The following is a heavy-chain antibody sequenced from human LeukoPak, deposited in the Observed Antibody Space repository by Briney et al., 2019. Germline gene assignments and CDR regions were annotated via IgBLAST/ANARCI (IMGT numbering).Heavy chain of an antibody. V-gene: IGHV3-23*01. Sequence: GGSLRLSCTASGFTFSSYAMSWVCQAPGKGLDWVSVISASGGSTYYADSVKGRFTISRDNSKNTLYLQMNGLRAEDTAVYYCAKGQSGSYGGVFGYWGQGTLVTVSS. CDR2: ISASGGST. CDR1: GFTFSSYA. CDR3: AKGQSGSYGGVFGY. J-gene: IGHJ4*02. D-gene: IGHD1-26*01.